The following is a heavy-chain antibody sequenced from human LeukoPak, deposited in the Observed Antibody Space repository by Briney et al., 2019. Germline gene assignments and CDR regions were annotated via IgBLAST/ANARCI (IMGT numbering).Heavy chain of an antibody. Sequence: GGSLRLSCAASGFTFSNCWMSWVRQAPGKGLEWVANIKQEGSEKYYVDSVKGRFTISRDNAKNSLYLQMNSLRAEDTAVYYCARDRNYYDSRSYYNDYWGQGTLVTVSS. D-gene: IGHD3-10*01. V-gene: IGHV3-7*03. J-gene: IGHJ4*02. CDR3: ARDRNYYDSRSYYNDY. CDR2: IKQEGSEK. CDR1: GFTFSNCW.